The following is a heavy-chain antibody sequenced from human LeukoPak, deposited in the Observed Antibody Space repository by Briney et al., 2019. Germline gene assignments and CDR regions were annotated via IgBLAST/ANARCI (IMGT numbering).Heavy chain of an antibody. CDR3: AKVPLWFGELPDY. D-gene: IGHD3-10*01. CDR2: ISGSGGST. Sequence: GGSLRLSCAASGFTFSSYAMSWVRQAPEKGLEWVSAISGSGGSTYYADSVKGRFTISRDNSKNTLYLQMNSLRAEDTAVYYCAKVPLWFGELPDYWGQGTLVTVSS. V-gene: IGHV3-23*01. J-gene: IGHJ4*02. CDR1: GFTFSSYA.